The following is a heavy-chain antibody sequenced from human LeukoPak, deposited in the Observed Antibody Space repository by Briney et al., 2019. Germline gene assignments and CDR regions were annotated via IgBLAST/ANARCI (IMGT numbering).Heavy chain of an antibody. J-gene: IGHJ4*02. CDR1: GGTFSSYA. CDR3: AREPLKKPKYFDY. V-gene: IGHV1-46*01. CDR2: INPSGGST. Sequence: ASVKVSCKASGGTFSSYAISWVRQAPGQGLEWMGIINPSGGSTSYAQKFQGRVTMTRDTSTSTVYMELSSLRSEDTAVYYCAREPLKKPKYFDYWGQGTLVTVSS.